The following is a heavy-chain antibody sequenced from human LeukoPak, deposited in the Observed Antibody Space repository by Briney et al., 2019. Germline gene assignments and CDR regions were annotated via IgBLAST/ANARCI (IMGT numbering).Heavy chain of an antibody. D-gene: IGHD1-26*01. J-gene: IGHJ4*02. CDR2: INITYRFI. Sequence: GGSLTLSCATSGFTFKAYTMNWVRQTPGKGLEWVSSINITYRFIHYADSVKGRFTIITDDDKNSLFLQMNSLEADDTAVYYCSRDGSYFGQYYFDYWGQGTLVTASS. CDR3: SRDGSYFGQYYFDY. CDR1: GFTFKAYT. V-gene: IGHV3-21*01.